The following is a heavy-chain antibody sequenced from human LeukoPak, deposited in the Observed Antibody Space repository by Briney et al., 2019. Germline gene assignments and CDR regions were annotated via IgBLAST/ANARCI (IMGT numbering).Heavy chain of an antibody. D-gene: IGHD6-19*01. CDR3: ARLSSGWYEGNYYFDY. CDR1: GYSFTSYW. J-gene: IGHJ4*02. V-gene: IGHV5-51*01. CDR2: IYPGDSDT. Sequence: GESLQISCKGSGYSFTSYWIGWVRQMPGKGLEWMGIIYPGDSDTRYSPSFQGQVTISADKSISTAYLQWSSLKASDTAMYHCARLSSGWYEGNYYFDYWGQGTLVTVSS.